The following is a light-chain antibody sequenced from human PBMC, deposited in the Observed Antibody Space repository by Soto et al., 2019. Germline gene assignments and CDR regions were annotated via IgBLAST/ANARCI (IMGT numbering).Light chain of an antibody. CDR1: SGDIGGYNY. Sequence: QSALTQPASVSGSPGQSITISCTGTSGDIGGYNYVSWYQQHAGKAPTLIIYDVSNRPSGVSNRFSGSKSGNTASLTISGLQAEDEADYYCSSYTSSSTLVVFGGGTKLTVL. V-gene: IGLV2-14*01. CDR3: SSYTSSSTLVV. J-gene: IGLJ2*01. CDR2: DVS.